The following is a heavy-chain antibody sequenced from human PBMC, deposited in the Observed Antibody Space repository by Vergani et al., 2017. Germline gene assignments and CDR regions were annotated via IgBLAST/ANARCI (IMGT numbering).Heavy chain of an antibody. D-gene: IGHD5-24*01. Sequence: QVQLVQSGAEVKKPGASVKVSCKASGYTFTSYYMHWVRQAPGQGLEWMGIINPSGGSTSYAQKFKGRVTMTRDTSTSTVYMELSSLRSEDTAVYYCARGRDGYNSLGYYFDYWGQGTLVTVSS. CDR2: INPSGGST. CDR3: ARGRDGYNSLGYYFDY. CDR1: GYTFTSYY. V-gene: IGHV1-46*01. J-gene: IGHJ4*02.